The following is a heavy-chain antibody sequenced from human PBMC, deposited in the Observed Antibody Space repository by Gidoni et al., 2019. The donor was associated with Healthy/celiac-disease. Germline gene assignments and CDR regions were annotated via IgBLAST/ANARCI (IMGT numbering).Heavy chain of an antibody. V-gene: IGHV3-48*02. CDR2: ISSSSSTI. J-gene: IGHJ2*01. Sequence: EVQLVESGGGLVQPGGSLRLSCAASGFTFSSYSMNWVRQAPGKGLEWVSYISSSSSTIYYADSVKGRFTISRDNAKNSLYLQMNSLRDEDTAVYYCARLGASGGPDYNYWYFDLWGRGTLVTVSS. CDR1: GFTFSSYS. D-gene: IGHD1-26*01. CDR3: ARLGASGGPDYNYWYFDL.